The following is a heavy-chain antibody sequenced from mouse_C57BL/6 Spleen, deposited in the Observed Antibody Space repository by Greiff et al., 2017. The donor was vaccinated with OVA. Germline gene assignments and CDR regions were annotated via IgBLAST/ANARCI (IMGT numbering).Heavy chain of an antibody. CDR3: ARAGITTVVAGDY. CDR1: GYTFTSYW. CDR2: IDPSDSYT. V-gene: IGHV1-50*01. D-gene: IGHD1-1*01. Sequence: VQLQQPGAELVKPGASVKLSCKASGYTFTSYWMQWVKQRPGQGLEWIGEIDPSDSYTNYNQKFKGKATLTVDTSSSTAYMQLSSLTSEDSAVYYCARAGITTVVAGDYWGQGTTLTVSS. J-gene: IGHJ2*01.